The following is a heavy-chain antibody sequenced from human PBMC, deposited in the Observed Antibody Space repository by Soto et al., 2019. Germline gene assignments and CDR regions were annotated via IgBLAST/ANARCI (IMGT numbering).Heavy chain of an antibody. D-gene: IGHD3-10*01. CDR1: GGSFIVYY. CDR3: AGGLLWFGELYYYGTDV. CDR2: INHSGST. V-gene: IGHV4-34*01. J-gene: IGHJ6*04. Sequence: SLSLTCAVYGGSFIVYYWSWIRQPPGKGLEWIGEINHSGSTNYNPSLKSRVTISVDTSKNQFSLKLSSVTAADTAVYYCAGGLLWFGELYYYGTDVWGKGTTVTVSS.